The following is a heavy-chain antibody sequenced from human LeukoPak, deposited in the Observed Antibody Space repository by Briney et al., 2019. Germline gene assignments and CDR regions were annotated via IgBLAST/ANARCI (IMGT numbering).Heavy chain of an antibody. D-gene: IGHD1-26*01. CDR2: IIPIFGTA. V-gene: IGHV1-69*05. CDR1: GGTFSSYA. J-gene: IGHJ6*03. Sequence: SVKVSCKASGGTFSSYAISWVRQAPGQGLEWMAGIIPIFGTANYAQKFQGRVTITTDESTSTAYMELSSLRSEDTAVYYCAREGYSGSYYGYYYYYMDVWGKGTTVTVSS. CDR3: AREGYSGSYYGYYYYYMDV.